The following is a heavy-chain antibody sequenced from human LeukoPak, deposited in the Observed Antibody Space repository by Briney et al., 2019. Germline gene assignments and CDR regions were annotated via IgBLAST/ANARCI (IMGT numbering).Heavy chain of an antibody. Sequence: GGSLRLSCAASGFTFSSYAMHWVRQAPGKGLEWVAVISYDGSNKYYADSVKGRFTIPRDNSKNTLYLQMNSLRAEDTAVYYCARVKRRIAAAGTLLLGEYGMDVWGQGTTVTVSS. J-gene: IGHJ6*02. CDR1: GFTFSSYA. V-gene: IGHV3-30-3*01. CDR3: ARVKRRIAAAGTLLLGEYGMDV. D-gene: IGHD6-13*01. CDR2: ISYDGSNK.